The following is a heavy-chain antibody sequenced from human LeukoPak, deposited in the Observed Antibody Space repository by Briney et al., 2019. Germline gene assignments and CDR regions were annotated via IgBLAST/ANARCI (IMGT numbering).Heavy chain of an antibody. D-gene: IGHD4/OR15-4a*01. CDR1: GFTFSSNW. CDR3: EGGAGY. CDR2: IKKDGSDK. J-gene: IGHJ4*02. Sequence: GGSLRLSCAASGFTFSSNWMSWVRQAPGKGMEWVANIKKDGSDKYYVDSVKGRFTISRDNARNSLYLQMNSLRVEDTAVYYCEGGAGYWGQGTPVTVSS. V-gene: IGHV3-7*01.